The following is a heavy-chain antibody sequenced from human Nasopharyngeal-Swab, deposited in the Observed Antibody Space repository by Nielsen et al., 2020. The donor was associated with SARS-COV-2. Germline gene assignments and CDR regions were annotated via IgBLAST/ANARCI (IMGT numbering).Heavy chain of an antibody. CDR3: ARYDDYYDSSGYAY. CDR2: IYTDGRT. CDR1: GFTFSDHY. V-gene: IGHV3-66*01. Sequence: GGSLRLSCAASGFTFSDHYMDWVRQAPGKGLEWVSVIYTDGRTFYADSVKGRFIISRDNSKNTLYLQMNSLRAEDTAVYYCARYDDYYDSSGYAYWGQGTLVTVSS. J-gene: IGHJ4*02. D-gene: IGHD3-22*01.